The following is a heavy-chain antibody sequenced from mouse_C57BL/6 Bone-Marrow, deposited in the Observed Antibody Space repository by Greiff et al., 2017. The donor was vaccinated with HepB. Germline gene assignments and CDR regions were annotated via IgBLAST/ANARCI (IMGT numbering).Heavy chain of an antibody. CDR2: INPYNGGT. CDR1: GYTFTDYY. D-gene: IGHD1-1*01. CDR3: ARLRFAY. V-gene: IGHV1-19*01. J-gene: IGHJ3*01. Sequence: EVKLVESGPVLVKPGASVKMSCKASGYTFTDYYMNWVKQSHGKSLEWIGVINPYNGGTSYNQKFKGKATLTVDKSSSTAYMELNSLTSEDSAVYYCARLRFAYWGQGTLVTVSA.